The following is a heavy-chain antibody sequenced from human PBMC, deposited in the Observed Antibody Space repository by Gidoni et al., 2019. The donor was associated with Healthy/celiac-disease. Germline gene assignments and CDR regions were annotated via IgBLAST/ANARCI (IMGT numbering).Heavy chain of an antibody. V-gene: IGHV4-4*07. Sequence: QVQMQESGPGLVKPSETLSLTCTVSGGSISSDYWSGIRQPAGKGLEWIGRIYTSGSTNYNHSLKRRVTMSVDTSTNQFSLKLSSVPAADTAVYYCARGLGVVVPAAGYYFDYWGQGTLVTVSS. J-gene: IGHJ4*02. CDR2: IYTSGST. CDR3: ARGLGVVVPAAGYYFDY. CDR1: GGSISSDY. D-gene: IGHD2-2*01.